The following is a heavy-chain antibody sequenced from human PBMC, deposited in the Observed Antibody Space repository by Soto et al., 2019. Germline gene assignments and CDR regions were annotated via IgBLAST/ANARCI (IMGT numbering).Heavy chain of an antibody. D-gene: IGHD6-13*01. J-gene: IGHJ4*02. CDR1: GVTCSNAW. V-gene: IGHV3-23*01. CDR2: IDASGGYT. Sequence: PVGPLRHSCAASGVTCSNAWMNWVRQATGKGLEWVSLIDASGGYTYYADSVKGQFTISRDNSRNTLYLQMNSLRAEDTAVYYCAKDPKAGPPYYFDYWGQGSLVTVSS. CDR3: AKDPKAGPPYYFDY.